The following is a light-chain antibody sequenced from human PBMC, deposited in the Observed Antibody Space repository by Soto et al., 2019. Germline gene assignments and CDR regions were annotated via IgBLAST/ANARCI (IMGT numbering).Light chain of an antibody. CDR1: SSNIGSNT. CDR3: AAWDDSLNGWV. V-gene: IGLV1-44*01. Sequence: SVLPQPPSASGTPGQRGTISCSGSSSNIGSNTVNWYQQLPGTAPKPLIYTNNQRPSGVPDRFSGSKSGTSASLAISGFPAEDEDDYYCAAWDDSLNGWVFGGGTKLTVL. J-gene: IGLJ3*02. CDR2: TNN.